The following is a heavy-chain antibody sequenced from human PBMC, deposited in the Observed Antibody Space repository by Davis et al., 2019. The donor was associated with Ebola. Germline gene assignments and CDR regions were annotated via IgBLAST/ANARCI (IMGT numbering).Heavy chain of an antibody. D-gene: IGHD1-1*01. Sequence: ASVKVSCKASGYTFTSYGISWVRQAPGQGLEWMGWINPHNGNTNYAQNVHGRVIVTSHTATTTAYMEVGSLRSDDTAVYYCARAQFPTTSDHWGQGTLVTVSS. J-gene: IGHJ4*02. CDR2: INPHNGNT. CDR3: ARAQFPTTSDH. CDR1: GYTFTSYG. V-gene: IGHV1-18*04.